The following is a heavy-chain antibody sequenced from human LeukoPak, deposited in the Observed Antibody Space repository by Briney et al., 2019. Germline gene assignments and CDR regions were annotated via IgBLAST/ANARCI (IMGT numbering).Heavy chain of an antibody. CDR2: INPNSGGT. CDR3: AREGGGYCSSTSCEFDP. Sequence: ASVKVSCKASGYTFTGYYMLWVRQAPGQGLEWMGWINPNSGGTNYAQKFQGRVTMTRDTSISTAYMELSRLRSDDTAVYYCAREGGGYCSSTSCEFDPWGQGTLVTVSS. CDR1: GYTFTGYY. D-gene: IGHD2-2*01. J-gene: IGHJ5*02. V-gene: IGHV1-2*02.